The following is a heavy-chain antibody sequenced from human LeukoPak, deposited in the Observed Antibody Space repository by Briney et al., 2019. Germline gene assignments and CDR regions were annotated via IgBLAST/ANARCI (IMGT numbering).Heavy chain of an antibody. Sequence: ASXKVSCKASGYTFTSYYIHWVRQAPGQGLEWMGRINPNSGGTNYAQKFQGRVTMTRDTSISTAYMELSRLRSDDTAVYYCASSHKGTTTAISSFDYWGQGTLVTVSS. CDR1: GYTFTSYY. CDR3: ASSHKGTTTAISSFDY. V-gene: IGHV1-2*06. D-gene: IGHD1-1*01. J-gene: IGHJ4*02. CDR2: INPNSGGT.